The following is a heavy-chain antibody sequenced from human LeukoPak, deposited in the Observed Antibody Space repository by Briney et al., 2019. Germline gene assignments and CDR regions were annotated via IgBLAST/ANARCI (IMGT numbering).Heavy chain of an antibody. Sequence: SVKVSCKASGGTFSSYAVSWVRQAPGQGLEWMGGIIPIFGTANYAQKFQGRVTITADESTSTAYMVLSSLRSEDTAVYYCARDLQLPGDYWGQGTLVTVSS. CDR1: GGTFSSYA. J-gene: IGHJ4*02. CDR2: IIPIFGTA. V-gene: IGHV1-69*13. CDR3: ARDLQLPGDY. D-gene: IGHD2-2*01.